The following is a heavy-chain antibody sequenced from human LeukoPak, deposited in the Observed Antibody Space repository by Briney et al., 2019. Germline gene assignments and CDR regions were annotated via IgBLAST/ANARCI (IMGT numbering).Heavy chain of an antibody. V-gene: IGHV3-49*04. D-gene: IGHD6-13*01. Sequence: PGRSLTLSCTASGFNFGDYAMSWVRQDPGKRLEWVGFIRSKAYGGTTEYAASVKGRFTISRDDSKSIAYLQMNSLKTEDTGVYYCTRDSRSGYSSRGGDYWGQGTLVTVSS. CDR2: IRSKAYGGTT. CDR1: GFNFGDYA. CDR3: TRDSRSGYSSRGGDY. J-gene: IGHJ4*02.